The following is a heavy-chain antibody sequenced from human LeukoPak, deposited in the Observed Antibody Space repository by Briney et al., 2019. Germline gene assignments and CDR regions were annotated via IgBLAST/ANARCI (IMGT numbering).Heavy chain of an antibody. CDR3: ARALVGAATLSY. CDR1: GYSFTTYW. D-gene: IGHD1-26*01. J-gene: IGHJ4*02. Sequence: GESLKISCKGSGYSFTTYWIAWVRQMPGEGLEWMGVIYPGDSDTRYSPSFQGQVTLSAGKSISTAYLQWSSLKASDTAIYYCARALVGAATLSYWGQGTLVTVSS. CDR2: IYPGDSDT. V-gene: IGHV5-51*01.